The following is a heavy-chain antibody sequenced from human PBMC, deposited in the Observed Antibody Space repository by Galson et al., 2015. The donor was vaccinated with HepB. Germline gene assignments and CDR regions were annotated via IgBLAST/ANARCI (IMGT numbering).Heavy chain of an antibody. Sequence: SLRLSCAASGFTFSSYGMHWVRQAPGKGLEWVAVISYDGSNKYYADSVKGRFTISRDNSKNTLYLQMNSLRAEDTAVYYCAKENPGPPVPYFQHWGQGTPVTVSS. D-gene: IGHD1-1*01. J-gene: IGHJ1*01. CDR3: AKENPGPPVPYFQH. V-gene: IGHV3-30*18. CDR1: GFTFSSYG. CDR2: ISYDGSNK.